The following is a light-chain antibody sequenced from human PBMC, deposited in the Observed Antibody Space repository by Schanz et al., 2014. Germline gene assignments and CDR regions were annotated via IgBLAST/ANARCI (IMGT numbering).Light chain of an antibody. Sequence: DVQMTQSPSSLSASVGDRVTITCQASQDITNYLNWYQQKPGKAPKLLIFGASNLETGVPLRFSGSGSGTHFTFTINSLQPEDIATYFCQHYGNLRWTFGQGTKVEIK. V-gene: IGKV1-33*01. J-gene: IGKJ1*01. CDR1: QDITNY. CDR2: GAS. CDR3: QHYGNLRWT.